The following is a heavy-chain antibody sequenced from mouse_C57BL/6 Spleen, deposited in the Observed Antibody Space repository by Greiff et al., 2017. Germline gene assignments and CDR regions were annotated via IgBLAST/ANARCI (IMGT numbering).Heavy chain of an antibody. V-gene: IGHV3-8*01. CDR2: ISDSGST. CDR3: ASSGYGSGPYYFDY. CDR1: GYSITSDY. J-gene: IGHJ2*01. D-gene: IGHD1-1*01. Sequence: VQLQQSGPGLAKPSQTLSLTCSVTGYSITSDYWNWIRKFPGNKLEYMGYISDSGSTYYNPSLNSRISITGDTSQHKYYLQLNSVTTEDTATYYCASSGYGSGPYYFDYWGQGTTLTVSS.